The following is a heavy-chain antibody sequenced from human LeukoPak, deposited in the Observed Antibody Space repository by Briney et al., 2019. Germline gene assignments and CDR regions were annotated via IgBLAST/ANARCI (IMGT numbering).Heavy chain of an antibody. J-gene: IGHJ6*03. Sequence: HPGGSLRLSCAGSGFTFSRYGMHWVRQAPGKGLEWVAFIQDDGSNKYYADSVKGRFTISRDNSKNTLYLQMNSLRAEDTAVYYCAREGSAMVRGVRYYYYMDVWGKGTTVTVSS. D-gene: IGHD3-10*01. CDR3: AREGSAMVRGVRYYYYMDV. CDR2: IQDDGSNK. V-gene: IGHV3-30*02. CDR1: GFTFSRYG.